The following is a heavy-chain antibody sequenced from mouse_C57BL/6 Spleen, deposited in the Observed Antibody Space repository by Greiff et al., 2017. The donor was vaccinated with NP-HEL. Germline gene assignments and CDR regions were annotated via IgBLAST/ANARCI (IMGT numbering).Heavy chain of an antibody. CDR1: GYAFSSSW. CDR3: ARPTAQATFDY. J-gene: IGHJ2*01. CDR2: IYPGDGDT. V-gene: IGHV1-82*01. D-gene: IGHD3-2*02. Sequence: QVPLQQSGPELVKPGASVKISCKASGYAFSSSWMNWVKPRPGKGLEWIGRIYPGDGDTNYNGKFKGKATLTADNSSSTAYMQLSSLTSEDSAVYFCARPTAQATFDYWGQGTTLTVSS.